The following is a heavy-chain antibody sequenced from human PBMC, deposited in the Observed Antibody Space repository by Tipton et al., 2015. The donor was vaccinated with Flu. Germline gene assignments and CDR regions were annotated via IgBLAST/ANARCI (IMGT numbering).Heavy chain of an antibody. J-gene: IGHJ3*02. CDR1: GYSISRGYY. V-gene: IGHV4-38-2*01. Sequence: TLSLTCAVSGYSISRGYYWGWIRQPPGKGLEWIGSIYHNGDIHFNPSLKSRVSISVDTSNNRFSLNLTSVTAADTAVYYCARRDYDILTGSRAFDIWGQGTMVTVSP. CDR2: IYHNGDI. D-gene: IGHD3-9*01. CDR3: ARRDYDILTGSRAFDI.